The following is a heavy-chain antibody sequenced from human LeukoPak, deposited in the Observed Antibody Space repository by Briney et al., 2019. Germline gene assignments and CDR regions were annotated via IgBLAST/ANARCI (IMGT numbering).Heavy chain of an antibody. J-gene: IGHJ4*02. V-gene: IGHV3-23*01. CDR2: ISGSGGST. CDR3: SKDRGTAMVTPLFDY. Sequence: PGGSLRLSCAASGFTFSSYAMSWVRQAPGKGLEWVSAISGSGGSTYYAASVKGRFNISRDNSKNTVYLQMNSLRAEDTAVYYCSKDRGTAMVTPLFDYWGQGTLVTVSS. D-gene: IGHD5-18*01. CDR1: GFTFSSYA.